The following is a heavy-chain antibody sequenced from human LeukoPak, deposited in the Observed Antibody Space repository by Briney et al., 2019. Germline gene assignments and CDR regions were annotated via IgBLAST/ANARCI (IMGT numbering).Heavy chain of an antibody. D-gene: IGHD3-3*01. J-gene: IGHJ4*02. Sequence: SETLSLTCTVSGGSISSSSYYWGWIRQPPGKGLEWIGSIYYSGSTYYNPSLKSRVTISVDTSKNQFSLKLSSVTAADTAVYYCARHPDYYDFWSGYYTGSWDYWGQGTLVTVSS. CDR2: IYYSGST. CDR1: GGSISSSSYY. CDR3: ARHPDYYDFWSGYYTGSWDY. V-gene: IGHV4-39*01.